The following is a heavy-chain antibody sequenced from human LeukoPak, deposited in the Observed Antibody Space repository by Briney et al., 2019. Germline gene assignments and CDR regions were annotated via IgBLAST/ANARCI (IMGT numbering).Heavy chain of an antibody. CDR3: ARGRPHGNDY. V-gene: IGHV3-74*01. CDR2: IASDGSST. Sequence: GSLRLSCAASGFTFSSYWMNWVRQAPGKGLVWVSRIASDGSSTTYADCVKGRFSISRDNAKNTLYLQMNSLRVEDTAVYYCARGRPHGNDYWGQGTLVTVSS. J-gene: IGHJ4*02. CDR1: GFTFSSYW. D-gene: IGHD4-23*01.